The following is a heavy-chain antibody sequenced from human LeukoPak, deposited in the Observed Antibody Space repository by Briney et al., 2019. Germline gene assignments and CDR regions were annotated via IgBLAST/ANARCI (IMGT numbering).Heavy chain of an antibody. J-gene: IGHJ4*01. CDR2: IKQDGSEK. Sequence: GGSLRLSCAASGFIFSNYWMSWVRQVPGKGLEWVASIKQDGSEKYYMDFVKGRFTISKDNAKDSLYLQINSLRAEDTAVYYCGKGDPSKEEYWGQGNPVTGSP. CDR3: GKGDPSKEEY. V-gene: IGHV3-7*01. D-gene: IGHD3-16*01. CDR1: GFIFSNYW.